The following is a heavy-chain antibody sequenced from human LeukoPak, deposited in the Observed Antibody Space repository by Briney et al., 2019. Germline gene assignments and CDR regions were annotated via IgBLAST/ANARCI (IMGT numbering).Heavy chain of an antibody. CDR3: ARGPGYSSGWTNFYYYYMDV. D-gene: IGHD6-19*01. V-gene: IGHV1-8*03. CDR1: GGTFSSYA. CDR2: MNPNSGNT. Sequence: ASVKVPCKASGGTFSSYAISWVRQAPGQGLEWMGWMNPNSGNTGYAQKFQGRVTITRNTSISTAYMELSSLRSEDTAVYYCARGPGYSSGWTNFYYYYMDVWGKGTTVTVSS. J-gene: IGHJ6*03.